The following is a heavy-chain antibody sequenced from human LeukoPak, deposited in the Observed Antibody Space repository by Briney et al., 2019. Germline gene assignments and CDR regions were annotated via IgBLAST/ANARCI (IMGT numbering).Heavy chain of an antibody. CDR2: IYYSGTT. D-gene: IGHD3-3*01. CDR3: ARVTLYFDFSTGNHYYFDS. J-gene: IGHJ4*02. CDR1: GGSITNNY. Sequence: SETLSLTCTVSGGSITNNYWSWIRQTPGKGLEWIGYIYYSGTTTCNPSLKSRVTISIDTSKNQFSLQLTSVTAADMAVYYCARVTLYFDFSTGNHYYFDSWGQGTLVIVSS. V-gene: IGHV4-59*08.